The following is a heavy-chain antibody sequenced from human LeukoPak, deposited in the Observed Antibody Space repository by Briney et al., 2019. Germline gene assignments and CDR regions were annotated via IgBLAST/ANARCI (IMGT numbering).Heavy chain of an antibody. D-gene: IGHD3-22*01. CDR1: GYTFSAYF. CDR3: ARRNNYDYESNNSLGSEVFDI. V-gene: IGHV1-2*02. J-gene: IGHJ3*02. Sequence: GASVKVSCKSSGYTFSAYFIHWVRQAPGQGLEWMGWISPNSGTTNYGQKFRGRVTMTRDRSITTFYMELSRLRSDDTAVYYCARRNNYDYESNNSLGSEVFDIWGQGTVVTVSS. CDR2: ISPNSGTT.